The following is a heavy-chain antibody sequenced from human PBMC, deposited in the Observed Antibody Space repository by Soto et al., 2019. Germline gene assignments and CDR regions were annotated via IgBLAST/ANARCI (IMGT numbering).Heavy chain of an antibody. CDR3: ARADPDASVGF. CDR2: ISYSGSS. J-gene: IGHJ4*02. Sequence: SETLSLTCTVSGGSMSSHYWTWPRQPPGKGLEWIGYISYSGSSYYNPSLKSRVTISADTSRNQFSLRLTSVIAADTAVYFCARADPDASVGFWGQGTLVTVSS. V-gene: IGHV4-59*11. D-gene: IGHD3-16*01. CDR1: GGSMSSHY.